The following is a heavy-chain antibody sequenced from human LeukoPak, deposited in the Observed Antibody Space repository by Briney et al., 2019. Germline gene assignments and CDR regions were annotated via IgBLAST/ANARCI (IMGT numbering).Heavy chain of an antibody. V-gene: IGHV4-30-2*01. CDR3: ARPSLRLGVDY. CDR1: VASISIGGYS. J-gene: IGHJ4*02. D-gene: IGHD3-16*01. Sequence: PSQTLSLTRAVSVASISIGGYSGSWIRQPPGKGLEWVGYIYHCGRTFYKPSLKSRVNISVDRSKKQYSLKVSSVTAADTAVYSCARPSLRLGVDYWGQGTLVTVSS. CDR2: IYHCGRT.